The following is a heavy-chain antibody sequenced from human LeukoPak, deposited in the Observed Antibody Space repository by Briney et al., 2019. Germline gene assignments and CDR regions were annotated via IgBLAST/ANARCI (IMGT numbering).Heavy chain of an antibody. Sequence: SETLSLTCSVPYASIAGYYWSWIRQSPGKGLEWIGNLYYGGSTNYNPSLTSRVTMSVATSGNQFFLRLTSVTAADTAVYYCARMGSTSNFYHYYLDVWGKGTTVIVSS. CDR3: ARMGSTSNFYHYYLDV. CDR1: YASIAGYY. D-gene: IGHD6-6*01. CDR2: LYYGGST. J-gene: IGHJ6*03. V-gene: IGHV4-59*01.